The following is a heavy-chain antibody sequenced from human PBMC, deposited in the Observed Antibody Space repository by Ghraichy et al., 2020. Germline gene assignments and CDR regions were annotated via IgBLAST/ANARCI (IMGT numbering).Heavy chain of an antibody. CDR2: ITSSSRTI. D-gene: IGHD4-23*01. CDR1: GFTFSGYS. CDR3: ARGSTVVRFYYYDGMDV. Sequence: GGSLRLSCVGSGFTFSGYSMNWVRQSPGKDLEWVSYITSSSRTISYADSVKGRFTISRDNAQNSLYLQMNSLRDEDTAVYYCARGSTVVRFYYYDGMDVWGQGTTVTVSS. V-gene: IGHV3-48*02. J-gene: IGHJ6*02.